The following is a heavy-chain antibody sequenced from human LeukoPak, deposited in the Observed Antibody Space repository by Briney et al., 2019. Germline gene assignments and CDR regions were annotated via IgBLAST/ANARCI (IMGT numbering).Heavy chain of an antibody. J-gene: IGHJ5*02. V-gene: IGHV3-33*01. Sequence: GGSLRLSCAASGFSFSSYGMHWVRQALGKGLEWVAVIWYDGSKKYYADSVKGRFIISRDNSRNTLYLQMNSLRVEDTTVYYCARDRSPDYYGSGSTANWFDPWGQGTLVTVSS. D-gene: IGHD3-10*01. CDR3: ARDRSPDYYGSGSTANWFDP. CDR1: GFSFSSYG. CDR2: IWYDGSKK.